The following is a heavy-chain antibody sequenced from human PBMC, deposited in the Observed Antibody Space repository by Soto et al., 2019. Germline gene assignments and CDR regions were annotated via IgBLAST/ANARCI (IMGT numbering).Heavy chain of an antibody. CDR3: ARGSFSNYYYGVDV. D-gene: IGHD3-3*02. J-gene: IGHJ6*02. Sequence: PSQTLSLTCAISGDSVSRTDAAWNWIRQSPSRGLEWLGRTYYRSNWYNDYAESVKSRITINPDTSKNQFSLQLNSVTPEDTAVYYCARGSFSNYYYGVDVWGQGTTVTVSS. V-gene: IGHV6-1*01. CDR2: TYYRSNWYN. CDR1: GDSVSRTDAA.